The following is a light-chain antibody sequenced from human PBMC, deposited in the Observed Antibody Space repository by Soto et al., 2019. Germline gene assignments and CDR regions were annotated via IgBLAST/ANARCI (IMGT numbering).Light chain of an antibody. CDR3: QRRTNWPYT. V-gene: IGKV3-11*01. CDR2: DAS. CDR1: QSVSSS. J-gene: IGKJ2*01. Sequence: EIVLTQSPATLSLSPGERATLSCRASQSVSSSLAWYQQKPGQAPRLLIYDASNRATAIPARFSGSGSGTDFTLTISSLEPEDFAVYYCQRRTNWPYTFGQGTKLEIK.